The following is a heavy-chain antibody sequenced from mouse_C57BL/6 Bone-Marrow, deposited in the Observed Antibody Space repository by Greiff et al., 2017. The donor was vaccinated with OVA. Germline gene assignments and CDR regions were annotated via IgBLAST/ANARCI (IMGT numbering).Heavy chain of an antibody. V-gene: IGHV2-2*01. J-gene: IGHJ4*01. CDR3: ARKENPLGTMDY. CDR2: IWSGGIT. Sequence: VQLQESGPGLVQPSPRLSITCPVSGFSLSSYGVHWVRQSPGKGLEWLGVIWSGGITDYNAAFISRLSISRDNSKSQVFFKMSSLHADDTAIYYCARKENPLGTMDYWGQGTSVTVSS. CDR1: GFSLSSYG.